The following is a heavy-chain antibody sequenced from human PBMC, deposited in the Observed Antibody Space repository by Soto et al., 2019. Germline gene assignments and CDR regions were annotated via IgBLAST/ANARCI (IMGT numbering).Heavy chain of an antibody. V-gene: IGHV1-46*01. CDR3: ARGRYCSSTSCRNYYYYYGMDV. J-gene: IGHJ6*02. D-gene: IGHD2-2*01. Sequence: ASVKVSCKASGFAFITYYMHWVRQAPGQGLEWVGTVNPSGGDTSYAQKFQGRVTMTRDTSTNSLYMEISNLRSEDTAVYHCARGRYCSSTSCRNYYYYYGMDVWHQGTTVTVSS. CDR2: VNPSGGDT. CDR1: GFAFITYY.